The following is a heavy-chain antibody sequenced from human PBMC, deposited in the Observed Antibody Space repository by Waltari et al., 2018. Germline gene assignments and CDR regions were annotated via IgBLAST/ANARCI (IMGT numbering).Heavy chain of an antibody. D-gene: IGHD4-17*01. CDR2: IYYSGST. Sequence: QVQLQESGPGLVKPSQTLSLTCPVSGGSISSGGYYWSWLRQHPGKGLEWIGYIYYSGSTYYNPSLKSLVTISVDTSKNQFSLKLSSVTAADTAVYYCARGWGGDYDGAWFDPWGQGTLVTVSS. CDR1: GGSISSGGYY. V-gene: IGHV4-31*01. J-gene: IGHJ5*02. CDR3: ARGWGGDYDGAWFDP.